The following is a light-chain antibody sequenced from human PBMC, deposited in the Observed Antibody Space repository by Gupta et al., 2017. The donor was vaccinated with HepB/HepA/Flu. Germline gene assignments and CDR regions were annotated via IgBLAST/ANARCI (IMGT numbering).Light chain of an antibody. CDR2: STS. Sequence: DIQITQSPESVAASVGDRVTITCRASQTICGYLNWYPQKSGAAPKLLIYSTSNVHTGVPSRFSGSGSGTDFTLTVSDLQPEDFATYFCEQSYDTPRTFGPGTKLDIK. V-gene: IGKV1-39*01. CDR3: EQSYDTPRT. J-gene: IGKJ1*01. CDR1: QTICGY.